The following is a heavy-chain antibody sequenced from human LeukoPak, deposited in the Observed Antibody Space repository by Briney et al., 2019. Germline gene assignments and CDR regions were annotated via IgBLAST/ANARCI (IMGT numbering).Heavy chain of an antibody. CDR1: GFTFSSYE. J-gene: IGHJ4*02. CDR2: ISSSGSTI. V-gene: IGHV3-48*03. CDR3: TRRAVTTEFNFDY. D-gene: IGHD4-17*01. Sequence: GGSLRLSCAASGFTFSSYEMNWVRQAPGKGLEWVSYISSSGSTIYYADSVKGRFTISRDNAKNSLYLQMNSLRAEDTAVYYCTRRAVTTEFNFDYWGQGTLVTVSS.